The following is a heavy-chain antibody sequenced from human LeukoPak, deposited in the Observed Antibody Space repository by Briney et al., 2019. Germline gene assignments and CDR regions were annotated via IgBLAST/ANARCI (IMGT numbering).Heavy chain of an antibody. CDR1: GGSFSGYY. J-gene: IGHJ6*03. V-gene: IGHV4-34*01. D-gene: IGHD3-3*01. CDR3: ARETWGRSGSIYYSYYMDV. CDR2: INHSGST. Sequence: KPSETLSLTCAVYGGSFSGYYWSWIRQPPGRGLEWIGEINHSGSTYYNPSLKSRVTISVDTSKNQFSLKLSSVTAADTAVYYCARETWGRSGSIYYSYYMDVWGEGTTVTISS.